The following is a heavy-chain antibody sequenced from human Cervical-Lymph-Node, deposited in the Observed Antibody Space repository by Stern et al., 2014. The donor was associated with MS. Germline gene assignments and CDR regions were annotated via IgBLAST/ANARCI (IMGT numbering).Heavy chain of an antibody. CDR1: GYTFTAKY. CDR3: ARDSGRSGWYDDFDY. D-gene: IGHD6-19*01. CDR2: INPNTGGT. V-gene: IGHV1-2*02. Sequence: QVQLVQSGAEVKKPGASVKVSCKTSGYTFTAKYLHWIRQAPGQGLEWMGWINPNTGGTRYANNFQGRVTMTSDSSITTAYMELNGLRSEDTAVLFCARDSGRSGWYDDFDYWGQGTLVVVSP. J-gene: IGHJ4*02.